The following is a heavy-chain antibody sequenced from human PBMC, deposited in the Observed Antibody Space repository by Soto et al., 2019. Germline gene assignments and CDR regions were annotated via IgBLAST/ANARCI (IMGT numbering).Heavy chain of an antibody. CDR2: IKSKTDGGTT. CDR1: GFTFSNAW. V-gene: IGHV3-15*01. Sequence: EVQLVESGGGLVKPGGSLRLSCAASGFTFSNAWMSWVRQAPGKGLEWVGRIKSKTDGGTTDYAAPVKGRFTISRDDSKNTLYLQMNSLKTEDTAVYYCTLCYGSGSYYSRSPYYYDYMDVWGKGTTVTVSS. CDR3: TLCYGSGSYYSRSPYYYDYMDV. D-gene: IGHD3-10*01. J-gene: IGHJ6*03.